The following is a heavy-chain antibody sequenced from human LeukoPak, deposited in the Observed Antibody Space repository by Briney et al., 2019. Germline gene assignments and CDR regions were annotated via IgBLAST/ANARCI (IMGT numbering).Heavy chain of an antibody. V-gene: IGHV3-23*01. Sequence: PGGSLRLSCAASGFTISSYAMSWVRQAPGKGLEWVSAISGSGGSTYYADSVKGRFTISRDNSKNTLYLQMNSLRAEDTAVYYCAKGTYYYDSSGYYYFDYWGQGTLVTVSS. CDR2: ISGSGGST. J-gene: IGHJ4*02. CDR1: GFTISSYA. D-gene: IGHD3-22*01. CDR3: AKGTYYYDSSGYYYFDY.